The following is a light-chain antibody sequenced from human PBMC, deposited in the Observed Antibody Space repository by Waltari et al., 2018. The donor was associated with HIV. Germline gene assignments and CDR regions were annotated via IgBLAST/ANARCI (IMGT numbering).Light chain of an antibody. J-gene: IGKJ2*01. CDR2: DAS. Sequence: DIQMTQSPSSLSASVGDRVTITCRASQVISNSLAWYQKKPGKAPKLLIFDASRLERGVPSRFSGRGGGADFTLTITTLQAEDFATYFCQQYYNIPRTFGQGTEVEV. CDR3: QQYYNIPRT. V-gene: IGKV1-NL1*01. CDR1: QVISNS.